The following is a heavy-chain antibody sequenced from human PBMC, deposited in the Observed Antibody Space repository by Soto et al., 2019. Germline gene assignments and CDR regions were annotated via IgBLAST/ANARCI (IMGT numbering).Heavy chain of an antibody. D-gene: IGHD5-18*01. J-gene: IGHJ4*02. CDR3: ARVLIAGVTTD. Sequence: QVQLQQWGAGLLKPSETLPLTCAVYGGSFSGYYWSWIRQSPGKGLEWIGESNHVGNTNYNPSLKSRVTMSVDPSKNQFSLRLSSVTAADTAVYYCARVLIAGVTTDWGQGTLVIVSS. CDR1: GGSFSGYY. V-gene: IGHV4-34*01. CDR2: SNHVGNT.